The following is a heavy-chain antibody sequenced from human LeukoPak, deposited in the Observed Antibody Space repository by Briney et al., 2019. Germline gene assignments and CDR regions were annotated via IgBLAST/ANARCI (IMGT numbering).Heavy chain of an antibody. J-gene: IGHJ4*02. CDR3: ARGPHPARIAAAGSLFGY. V-gene: IGHV4-39*07. Sequence: SETLSLTCTVSGGSISSSSYYWGWIPQPPGKGLEWIGSIYYSGSTYYNPSLKSRVTISVDTSKNQFSLKLSSVTAADTAVYYCARGPHPARIAAAGSLFGYWGQGTLVTVSS. CDR1: GGSISSSSYY. CDR2: IYYSGST. D-gene: IGHD6-13*01.